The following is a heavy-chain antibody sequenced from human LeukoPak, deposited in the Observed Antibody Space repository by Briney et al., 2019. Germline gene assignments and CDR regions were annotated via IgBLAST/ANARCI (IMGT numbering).Heavy chain of an antibody. CDR1: GFTFSSNY. CDR2: IYSGGGT. J-gene: IGHJ4*02. V-gene: IGHV3-53*01. CDR3: AGELI. Sequence: GGSLRLSCEASGFTFSSNYMTWVRQAPGKGLEWVSVIYSGGGTYYADSVKGRFTISRDNSKNTVYLQMNSLRAEDTAVYHCAGELIWGQGTLVTVSS.